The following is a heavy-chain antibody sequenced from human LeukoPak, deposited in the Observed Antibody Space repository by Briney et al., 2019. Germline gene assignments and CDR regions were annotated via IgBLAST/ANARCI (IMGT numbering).Heavy chain of an antibody. CDR3: ARDAERGFDYSNSLKY. J-gene: IGHJ4*02. D-gene: IGHD4-11*01. V-gene: IGHV3-21*01. Sequence: GGSLRLSCGVSGFTFNSYSMNWARQAPGKGLEWVASILGSGTEMFYADSVKGRFTISRDNSRNTLYLQMNSLRGEDTAVYYCARDAERGFDYSNSLKYWGQGTLVTVSS. CDR1: GFTFNSYS. CDR2: ILGSGTEM.